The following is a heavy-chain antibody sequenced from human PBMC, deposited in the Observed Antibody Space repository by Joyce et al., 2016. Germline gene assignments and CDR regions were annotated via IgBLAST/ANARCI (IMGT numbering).Heavy chain of an antibody. CDR3: ARKPECGADCKFDF. CDR2: IYPGYFDA. D-gene: IGHD2-21*01. J-gene: IGHJ4*02. CDR1: GYSFSYNW. Sequence: EVQLVQSGAEMKKPGESLRISCKGSGYSFSYNWIVWVRQMPGKGREWMGMIYPGYFDARYSPSFQGQVTFSVDKSINIAYLQWSSLRASDTAIYYCARKPECGADCKFDFWGQGTLVTVSS. V-gene: IGHV5-51*01.